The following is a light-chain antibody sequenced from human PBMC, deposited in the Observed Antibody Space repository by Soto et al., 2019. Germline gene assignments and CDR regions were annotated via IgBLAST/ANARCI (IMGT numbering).Light chain of an antibody. J-gene: IGKJ1*01. CDR1: QSVSSN. CDR3: QQYNNWPRT. Sequence: EIVLTQSPSTLSVSPGERATLSCRASQSVSSNLAWYQQKAGQAPRLLIYGAYTRATGIPARFSGSGSGTDFTLTISSLEPEEFAVYYCQQYNNWPRTFGQGTKGDI. CDR2: GAY. V-gene: IGKV3D-15*01.